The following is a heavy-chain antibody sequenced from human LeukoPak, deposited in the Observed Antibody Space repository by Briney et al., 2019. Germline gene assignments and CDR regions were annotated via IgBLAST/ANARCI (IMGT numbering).Heavy chain of an antibody. Sequence: SETLSLTCAVYGGSFSGYYWSWIRQPPGKGLEWIGEINHSGSTNYNPSLKSRVTISVDTSKNQFSLKLSSVTAEDTAVYYCARDQATVTTVGWFDPWGQGTLVTVSS. CDR2: INHSGST. V-gene: IGHV4-34*01. D-gene: IGHD4-17*01. J-gene: IGHJ5*02. CDR1: GGSFSGYY. CDR3: ARDQATVTTVGWFDP.